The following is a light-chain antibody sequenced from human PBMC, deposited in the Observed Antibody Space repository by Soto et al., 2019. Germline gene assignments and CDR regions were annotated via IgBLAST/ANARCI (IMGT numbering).Light chain of an antibody. V-gene: IGLV2-18*02. CDR1: SSDVGHYDR. CDR3: SSYAGSGTVV. J-gene: IGLJ2*01. Sequence: QAVVTQPPSVSGSPGHSVTISCTGTSSDVGHYDRVSWYQQPPGTAPKLLIYSVNNRPSGVPDRFSGSKSGNTASLTISGLQAEDEADYYCSSYAGSGTVVFGGGIKLTVL. CDR2: SVN.